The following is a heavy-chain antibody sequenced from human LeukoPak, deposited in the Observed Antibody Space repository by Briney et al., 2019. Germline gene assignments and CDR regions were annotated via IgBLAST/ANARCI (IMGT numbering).Heavy chain of an antibody. Sequence: QPGGSLRLSCAASGFTFNNYGMHWVRQAPGKGLEWVAVIATDGRDKKYADSVKGRFTISRDNSKNTLYLEMNNLRPEDTAVYHCAKDSKVAAAGYFFDYWGQGTLITVSS. CDR3: AKDSKVAAAGYFFDY. CDR1: GFTFNNYG. D-gene: IGHD6-13*01. J-gene: IGHJ4*02. CDR2: IATDGRDK. V-gene: IGHV3-30*18.